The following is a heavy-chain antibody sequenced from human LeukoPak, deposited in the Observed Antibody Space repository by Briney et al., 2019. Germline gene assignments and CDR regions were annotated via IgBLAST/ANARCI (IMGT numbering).Heavy chain of an antibody. CDR2: ISYDGSDE. V-gene: IGHV3-30*18. J-gene: IGHJ4*02. CDR3: AKDRYGDPKIID. CDR1: GFFFSTYG. Sequence: TGGSLRLSCAASGFFFSTYGMHWVRQAPGKGLEWVAAISYDGSDEYYGDSVKGRFTISRDNSKNTLYLQVNSLRAEDTAVYYCAKDRYGDPKIIDWGQGTLVTVSS. D-gene: IGHD2-21*02.